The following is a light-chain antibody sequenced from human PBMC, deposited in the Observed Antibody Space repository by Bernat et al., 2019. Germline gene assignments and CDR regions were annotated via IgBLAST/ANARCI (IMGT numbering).Light chain of an antibody. CDR1: SSNVGNNY. Sequence: QSVLTQPPSVSAAPGQKVTISCSGSSSNVGNNYVSWYQQLPGTAPKLLIYDNNKRPSGIPDQFSGSKSGTSATLGITGLQTGDEADYYCGTWDSCLSAVVFGGGTKLNVL. CDR2: DNN. J-gene: IGLJ2*01. V-gene: IGLV1-51*01. CDR3: GTWDSCLSAVV.